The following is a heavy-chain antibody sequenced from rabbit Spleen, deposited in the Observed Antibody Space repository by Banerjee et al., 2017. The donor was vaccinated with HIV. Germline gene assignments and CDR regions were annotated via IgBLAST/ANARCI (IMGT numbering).Heavy chain of an antibody. Sequence: QSLEESGGDLVKPGASLTLTCTASGVSFSFSSYMCWVRQAPGKGLEWIACIDIGSSGFTYFATWAKGRFTISKTSSTTVTLQMTSLTAADTATYFCARDLVVVIGWNFSLWGQGTLVTVS. J-gene: IGHJ4*01. CDR2: IDIGSSGFT. D-gene: IGHD8-1*01. CDR1: GVSFSFSSY. CDR3: ARDLVVVIGWNFSL. V-gene: IGHV1S40*01.